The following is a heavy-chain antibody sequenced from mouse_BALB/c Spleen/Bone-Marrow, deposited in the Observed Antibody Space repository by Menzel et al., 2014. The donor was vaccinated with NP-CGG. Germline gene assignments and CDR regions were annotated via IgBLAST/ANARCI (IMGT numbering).Heavy chain of an antibody. CDR3: ARSGIYYDCLYDMDY. V-gene: IGHV5-6-3*01. CDR2: INSNGGST. CDR1: GFTFSSYG. J-gene: IGHJ4*01. Sequence: EVHLVESGGGLVQPGGSLKLSCAASGFTFSSYGMSWVRQTPDKRLELVATINSNGGSTYYPHSVKGRSTISRDNAKNTLYLQMSSLKSEDTAMYYCARSGIYYDCLYDMDYWGQGTSATVSS. D-gene: IGHD2-4*01.